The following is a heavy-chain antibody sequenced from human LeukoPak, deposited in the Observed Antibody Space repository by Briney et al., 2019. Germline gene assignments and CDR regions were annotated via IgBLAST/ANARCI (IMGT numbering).Heavy chain of an antibody. CDR2: INPNSGGT. J-gene: IGHJ4*02. CDR1: GYTFTGYY. Sequence: ASVKVSCKASGYTFTGYYMHWVRQAPGQGLEWMGRINPNSGGTNYAQKFQGRVTMTRDTSISTAYMELSRLRSDDTAVYCCARDLYYDSSGYTYFDYWGQGTLVTVSS. D-gene: IGHD3-22*01. V-gene: IGHV1-2*06. CDR3: ARDLYYDSSGYTYFDY.